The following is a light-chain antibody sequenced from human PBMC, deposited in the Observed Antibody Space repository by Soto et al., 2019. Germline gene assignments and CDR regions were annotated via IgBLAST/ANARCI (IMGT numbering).Light chain of an antibody. CDR1: QSVSSY. CDR3: QQRRNWPPLGT. V-gene: IGKV3-11*01. Sequence: EIVLTQSPATLSLSPGERATLSCRASQSVSSYLAWYQQKPGQAPRLLIYDASNRATGIPARFSGSGSGTDFTLPLSSLEPEDFAVYYCQQRRNWPPLGTFGQGTKLEIK. J-gene: IGKJ2*02. CDR2: DAS.